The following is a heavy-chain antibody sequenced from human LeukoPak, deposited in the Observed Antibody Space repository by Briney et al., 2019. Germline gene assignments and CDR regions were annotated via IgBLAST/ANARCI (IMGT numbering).Heavy chain of an antibody. CDR3: AGSLPNSYPIH. D-gene: IGHD5-18*01. CDR2: ISSGSSVI. V-gene: IGHV3-48*01. J-gene: IGHJ4*02. CDR1: GFTFSTYT. Sequence: GGSLRLSCAASGFTFSTYTMNWVRRAPGKGLEWVSCISSGSSVINYADSVKGRFIISRDNAKNSLYLQMNSLRAEDTAVYYCAGSLPNSYPIHWGQGTLVTVSS.